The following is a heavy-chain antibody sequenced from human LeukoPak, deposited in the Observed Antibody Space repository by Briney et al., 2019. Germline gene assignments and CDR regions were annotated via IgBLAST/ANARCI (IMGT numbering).Heavy chain of an antibody. CDR2: INHSGST. J-gene: IGHJ3*02. CDR1: GGSFSGYY. Sequence: SETLSLTCAVYGGSFSGYYWSWIRQPPGKGLEWIGEINHSGSTNYNPSLKSRVTISVDTSKNQFSLKLSSVTAADTAVYCCARPRWGIMTRGAFDIWGQGTMVTVSS. V-gene: IGHV4-34*01. D-gene: IGHD3-16*01. CDR3: ARPRWGIMTRGAFDI.